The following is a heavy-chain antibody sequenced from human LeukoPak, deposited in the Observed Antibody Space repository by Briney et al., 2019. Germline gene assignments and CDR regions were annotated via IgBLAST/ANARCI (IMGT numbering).Heavy chain of an antibody. CDR1: GGSFSGYY. J-gene: IGHJ4*02. CDR3: ARVGGGRDSGRSWGWKG. Sequence: PSETLSLTCAVYGGSFSGYYWSWIRQPPGKGLEWIGEINHSGSTNYNPSLKSRVTISVDTSKNQFSLKLSSVTAADTAVYYCARVGGGRDSGRSWGWKGWGQGTLVTVSS. V-gene: IGHV4-34*01. D-gene: IGHD6-19*01. CDR2: INHSGST.